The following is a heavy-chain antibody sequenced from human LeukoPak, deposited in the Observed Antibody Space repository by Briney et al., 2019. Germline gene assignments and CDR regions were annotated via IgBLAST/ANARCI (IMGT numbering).Heavy chain of an antibody. J-gene: IGHJ5*02. V-gene: IGHV3-23*01. D-gene: IGHD3-10*01. Sequence: PGGTLRLSCAASGFTFSSYGMSWVRQAPGKGLEWVSAISGSGGSTYYADSVKGRFTISRDNSKNTLYLQMNSLRAEDTAVYYCAKAMVRGVILPPNWFDPWGQGTLVTVSS. CDR1: GFTFSSYG. CDR3: AKAMVRGVILPPNWFDP. CDR2: ISGSGGST.